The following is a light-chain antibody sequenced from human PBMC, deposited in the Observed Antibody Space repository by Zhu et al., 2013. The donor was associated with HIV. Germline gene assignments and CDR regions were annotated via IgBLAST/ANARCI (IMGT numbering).Light chain of an antibody. CDR1: SSNIGSNY. Sequence: QSVLTQPPSASGTPGQRVTISCSGSSSNIGSNYVYWYQQLPGTAPKLLIYRNNQRPSGVPDRFSGSKSGTSASLAISGLRSEDEADYYCAVWDDSLGGWVFGGGTKLTVL. J-gene: IGLJ3*02. V-gene: IGLV1-47*01. CDR2: RNN. CDR3: AVWDDSLGGWV.